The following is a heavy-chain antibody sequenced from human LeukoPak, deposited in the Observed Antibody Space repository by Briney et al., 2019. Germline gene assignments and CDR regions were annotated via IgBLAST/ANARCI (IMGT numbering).Heavy chain of an antibody. J-gene: IGHJ4*02. D-gene: IGHD5-18*01. CDR3: ARDPSRGYSYGYGDY. CDR2: IERDGSEK. CDR1: GFTFSSYW. V-gene: IGHV3-7*01. Sequence: GGSLRLSCATSGFTFSSYWMNWVRQPPGKGLEWVAKIERDGSEKYYVASVKGRFTISRDNAKNSVYLQMNSLRAEDTAVYYCARDPSRGYSYGYGDYWGQGSLVTVSS.